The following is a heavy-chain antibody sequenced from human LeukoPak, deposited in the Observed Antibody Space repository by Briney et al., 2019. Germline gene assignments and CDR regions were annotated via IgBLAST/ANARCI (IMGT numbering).Heavy chain of an antibody. Sequence: SETLSLTCTVSGGSISSSSYYWGWIRQPPGKGLEWIGSIYYSGSTYYNPSLKSRVTISVDTSKNQFSLKLSSVTAADTAVYYCVSRGYSGYDWVDYWGQGTLVTVSS. J-gene: IGHJ4*02. V-gene: IGHV4-39*01. D-gene: IGHD5-12*01. CDR2: IYYSGST. CDR1: GGSISSSSYY. CDR3: VSRGYSGYDWVDY.